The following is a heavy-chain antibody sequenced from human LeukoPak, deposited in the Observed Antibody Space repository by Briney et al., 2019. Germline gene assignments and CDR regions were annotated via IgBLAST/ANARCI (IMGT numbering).Heavy chain of an antibody. V-gene: IGHV3-7*01. Sequence: SGGSLRLSCAASGFTFSSYWMSWVRQAPGKGLEWVANIKQDGSEKYYVDSVKGRFTISRDNAKNSLYLQMNSLRAEDKAVYYCARDGVGASYLPNFDYWGQGTLVTVSS. D-gene: IGHD1-26*01. CDR2: IKQDGSEK. J-gene: IGHJ4*02. CDR1: GFTFSSYW. CDR3: ARDGVGASYLPNFDY.